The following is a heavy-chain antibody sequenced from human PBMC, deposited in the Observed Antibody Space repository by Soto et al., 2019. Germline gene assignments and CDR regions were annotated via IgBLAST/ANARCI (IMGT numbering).Heavy chain of an antibody. CDR2: IIPIFGTA. J-gene: IGHJ6*02. CDR1: GGTFSSYA. V-gene: IGHV1-69*06. Sequence: QVQLVQSGAEVKKPGSSVKVSCKASGGTFSSYAISWVRQAPGQGLEWMGGIIPIFGTANYAQKFQGRVTITADKSTSTACMELSSLRSEDTAVYYCARSLRFLEWSPSYYGMDVWGQGTTVTVSS. CDR3: ARSLRFLEWSPSYYGMDV. D-gene: IGHD3-3*01.